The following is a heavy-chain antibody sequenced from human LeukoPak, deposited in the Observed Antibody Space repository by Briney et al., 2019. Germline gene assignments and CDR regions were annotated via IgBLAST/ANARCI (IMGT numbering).Heavy chain of an antibody. CDR2: ISAYNGNT. D-gene: IGHD3-3*01. CDR3: ARVGGLYYDFWGGYYSNGFDP. Sequence: ASVKVSCKASGYTFTSYGISWVRQAPGQGLEWMGWISAYNGNTNYAQKLQGRVTMTTDTSTSTAYMELRSLRSDDTAVYYCARVGGLYYDFWGGYYSNGFDPWGQGTLVTVSS. CDR1: GYTFTSYG. J-gene: IGHJ5*02. V-gene: IGHV1-18*01.